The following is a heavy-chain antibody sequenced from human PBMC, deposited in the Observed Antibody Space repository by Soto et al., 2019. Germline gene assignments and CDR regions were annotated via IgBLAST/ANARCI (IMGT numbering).Heavy chain of an antibody. Sequence: QPVGSLRLSCAASGFTFSSYAMSWVRQAPGKGLEWVSAISGSGGSTYYADSVKGRFTISRDNSKNTLYLQMNSLRAEDTAVYYCAKSYSSSWYRGESAFDIWGQGTMVTVSS. CDR1: GFTFSSYA. V-gene: IGHV3-23*01. D-gene: IGHD6-13*01. J-gene: IGHJ3*02. CDR3: AKSYSSSWYRGESAFDI. CDR2: ISGSGGST.